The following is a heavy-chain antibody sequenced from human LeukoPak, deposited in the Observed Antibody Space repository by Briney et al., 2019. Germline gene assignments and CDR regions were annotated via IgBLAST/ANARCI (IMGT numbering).Heavy chain of an antibody. V-gene: IGHV5-51*01. D-gene: IGHD3-10*01. CDR2: IYPGDSVT. CDR1: GYIFTHNW. J-gene: IGHJ5*02. Sequence: GESLNISCQASGYIFTHNWIGWVRQKPGKGLEWMGIIYPGDSVTRYSTSFEGKVTISADKSISTAYLQWSSLKASDTAIYYCARHPPYYRGSRWFDPWGQGTLVTVSS. CDR3: ARHPPYYRGSRWFDP.